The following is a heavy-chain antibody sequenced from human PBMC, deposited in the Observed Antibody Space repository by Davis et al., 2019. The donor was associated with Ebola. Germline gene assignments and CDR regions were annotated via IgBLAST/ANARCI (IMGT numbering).Heavy chain of an antibody. V-gene: IGHV3-53*01. J-gene: IGHJ3*02. CDR1: GFTVSSNY. D-gene: IGHD3-22*01. CDR2: IYSGGST. CDR3: ARASDYYDSSGYYWLGNAFDI. Sequence: GGSLRLSCAASGFTVSSNYMSWVRQAPGKGLEWVSVIYSGGSTYYADSVKGRFTISRDNSKNTLYLQMNSLRAEDTAVYYCARASDYYDSSGYYWLGNAFDIWGQGTMVTVSS.